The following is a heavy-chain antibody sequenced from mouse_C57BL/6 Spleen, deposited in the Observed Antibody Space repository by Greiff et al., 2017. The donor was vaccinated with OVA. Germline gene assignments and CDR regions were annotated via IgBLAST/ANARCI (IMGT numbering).Heavy chain of an antibody. D-gene: IGHD2-10*02. J-gene: IGHJ3*01. CDR1: GYTFTSYW. CDR2: IDPSDSYT. CDR3: ARSYGNYFAY. Sequence: QVQLQQPGAELVMPGASVKLSCKASGYTFTSYWMHWVKQRPGQGLEWIGEIDPSDSYTNYNQKFKGKSTLTVDKSSSTAYMQLSSLTSEDSAVYYCARSYGNYFAYWGQGTLVTVSA. V-gene: IGHV1-69*01.